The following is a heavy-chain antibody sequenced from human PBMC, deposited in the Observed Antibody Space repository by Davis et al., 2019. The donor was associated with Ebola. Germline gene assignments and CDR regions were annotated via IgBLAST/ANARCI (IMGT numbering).Heavy chain of an antibody. V-gene: IGHV3-30*04. J-gene: IGHJ4*02. CDR1: GFTFSSYA. Sequence: GESLKISCAASGFTFSSYAMHWVRQAPGKGLEWVAIISYDGSNKYYADSVKGRFTISRDNAKNSLYLQMNSLRAEDTAVYYCARDPAGTWYFDYWGQGTLVTVSS. CDR2: ISYDGSNK. CDR3: ARDPAGTWYFDY.